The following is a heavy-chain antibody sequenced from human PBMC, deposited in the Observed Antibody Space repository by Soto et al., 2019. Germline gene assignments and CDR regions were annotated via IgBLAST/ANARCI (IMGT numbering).Heavy chain of an antibody. CDR1: GFSFSKYA. J-gene: IGHJ4*02. CDR2: ISSDASRI. CDR3: ARVSSLHTGVGVALVN. Sequence: EVQLVESGGGLVQPGGSLRLSCAASGFSFSKYAMHWVRQAPGKGLVWVSRISSDASRITYADSVKGRFTISRDNAKNTLDLQMHSLRAEDTAVDYCARVSSLHTGVGVALVNWGQGSLVTVSS. D-gene: IGHD6-6*01. V-gene: IGHV3-74*03.